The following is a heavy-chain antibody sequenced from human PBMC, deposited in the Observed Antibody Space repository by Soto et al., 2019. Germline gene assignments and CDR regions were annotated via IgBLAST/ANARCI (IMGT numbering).Heavy chain of an antibody. CDR3: ASQLHVSRRKNYFHF. J-gene: IGHJ4*02. D-gene: IGHD1-1*01. CDR1: GFNFGDLY. V-gene: IGHV3-11*01. Sequence: QVQLVESGGALVKPGGSPRLSCAASGFNFGDLYISWIRQAPGKGLEWVSFISATGETTYYADSVKGRFTISRDNAQKWLDLQMNSLSDEDTALFSCASQLHVSRRKNYFHFWGQGTLVTVSS. CDR2: ISATGETT.